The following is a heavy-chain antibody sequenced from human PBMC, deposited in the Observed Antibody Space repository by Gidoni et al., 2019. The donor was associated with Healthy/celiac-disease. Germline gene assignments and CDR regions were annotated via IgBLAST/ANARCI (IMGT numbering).Heavy chain of an antibody. Sequence: QVQLQESGPGLVKPSEPLSLNCAVSGYSIRRGYYWGWHRQPPGKGLEWIGSISPSGSTYYHPTLKRRVTISVDTSKNQFSLKLSSVTAADTAVYYCARDRRESTYCSGGSCDLNWFDPWGQGTLVTVSS. D-gene: IGHD2-15*01. V-gene: IGHV4-38-2*02. CDR3: ARDRRESTYCSGGSCDLNWFDP. CDR2: ISPSGST. J-gene: IGHJ5*02. CDR1: GYSIRRGYY.